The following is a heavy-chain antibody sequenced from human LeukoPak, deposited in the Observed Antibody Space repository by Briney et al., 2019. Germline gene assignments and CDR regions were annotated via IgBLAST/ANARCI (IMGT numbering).Heavy chain of an antibody. V-gene: IGHV7-4-1*02. D-gene: IGHD6-19*01. CDR1: GYTFTSYA. CDR3: AGRGSGWSPTNDDAFDI. CDR2: FNTNTGNP. Sequence: GASVKVSCTASGYTFTSYAMNWVRQAPGQGPGWMGGFNTNTGNPTYAQGFTGRFVFSLDTSVSTAYLQISSLKAEDTAVYYCAGRGSGWSPTNDDAFDIWGQGTMVTVSS. J-gene: IGHJ3*02.